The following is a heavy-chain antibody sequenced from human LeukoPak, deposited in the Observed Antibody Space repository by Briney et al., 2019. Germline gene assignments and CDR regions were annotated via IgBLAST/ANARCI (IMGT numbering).Heavy chain of an antibody. V-gene: IGHV3-7*01. CDR2: IKQDGSDK. CDR3: ARGQWVAY. J-gene: IGHJ4*02. D-gene: IGHD2-15*01. Sequence: PGGSLRLSCAAAGFTFSNHWMRWVRQTPGKGLEWVANIKQDGSDKYYVDSVKGRFTISRDNAKNSLYLQMNNLRAEDTAVYYCARGQWVAYWGQGTLVTVSS. CDR1: GFTFSNHW.